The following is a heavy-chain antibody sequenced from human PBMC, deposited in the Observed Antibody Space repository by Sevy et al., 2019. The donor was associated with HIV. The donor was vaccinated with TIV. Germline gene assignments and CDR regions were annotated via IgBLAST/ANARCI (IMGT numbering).Heavy chain of an antibody. J-gene: IGHJ3*01. Sequence: QLGGSLKLSCAASGFTFSSYGIHWVRQAPGKGLEWVTVISYDGSNKYYADSVRGRFTIARDNSKNTVFLQMNSLRAEDTAVYYCAKGSISANHAFDLWGQGTMVTVSS. V-gene: IGHV3-30*18. CDR1: GFTFSSYG. CDR3: AKGSISANHAFDL. CDR2: ISYDGSNK. D-gene: IGHD6-19*01.